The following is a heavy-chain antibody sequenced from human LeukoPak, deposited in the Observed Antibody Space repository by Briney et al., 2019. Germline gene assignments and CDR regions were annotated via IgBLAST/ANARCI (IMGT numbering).Heavy chain of an antibody. D-gene: IGHD2-15*01. CDR1: GFIFSSYA. CDR2: IWYDGSDK. Sequence: PGGSLRLSRAAPGFIFSSYAMHWVRQAPGKGLEWVALIWYDGSDKYHADSVKGRFTISRDNSKNTLYPQMNSLRVEDTAVYYCAKGLHMDVWGKGTTVTVSS. J-gene: IGHJ6*03. CDR3: AKGLHMDV. V-gene: IGHV3-33*06.